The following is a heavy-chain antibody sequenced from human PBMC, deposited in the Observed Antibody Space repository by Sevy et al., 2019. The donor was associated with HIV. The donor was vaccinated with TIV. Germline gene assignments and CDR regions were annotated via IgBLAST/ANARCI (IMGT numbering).Heavy chain of an antibody. Sequence: GGSLRLSRAASGFTFRNYAMSWVRHAPGKGLEWVSALSGTGGSTYYADSVKGRFTISRDNSKNTLYLQMNSLRVEDTAVYYCAKDLDIVAVAAAIRLSYWGQGTLVTVSS. D-gene: IGHD2-2*01. CDR3: AKDLDIVAVAAAIRLSY. V-gene: IGHV3-23*01. CDR1: GFTFRNYA. J-gene: IGHJ4*02. CDR2: LSGTGGST.